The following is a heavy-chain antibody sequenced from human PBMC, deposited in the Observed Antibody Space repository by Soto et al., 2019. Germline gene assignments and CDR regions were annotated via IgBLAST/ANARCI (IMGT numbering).Heavy chain of an antibody. Sequence: ASVNVSCKSSGYTFTSYYIHWVRQAPGQGLEWMGMVNPSGGITSYAQKFQGRVTMTRDTSTSTLNLELSSLRSEDTAVYYCARALPSHSYAMGVWGQGTTVTVSS. CDR2: VNPSGGIT. V-gene: IGHV1-46*01. CDR1: GYTFTSYY. CDR3: ARALPSHSYAMGV. J-gene: IGHJ6*02. D-gene: IGHD2-21*01.